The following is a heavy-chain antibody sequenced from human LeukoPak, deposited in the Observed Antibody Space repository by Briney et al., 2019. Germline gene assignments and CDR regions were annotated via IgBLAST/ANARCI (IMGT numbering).Heavy chain of an antibody. Sequence: GGSLRLSCAASGFTFSSYEMNWVRQAPGKGLEWVSYISSSGSIIYYADSVKGRFTISRDNAKNSLYLQMNSLRAEDTAVYYCASFAAYGYSYRYYFDYWGQGTLVTVSS. D-gene: IGHD5-18*01. CDR3: ASFAAYGYSYRYYFDY. V-gene: IGHV3-48*03. CDR2: ISSSGSII. CDR1: GFTFSSYE. J-gene: IGHJ4*02.